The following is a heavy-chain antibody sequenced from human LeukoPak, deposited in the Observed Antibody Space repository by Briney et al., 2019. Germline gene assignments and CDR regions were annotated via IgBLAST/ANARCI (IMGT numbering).Heavy chain of an antibody. CDR3: ARLRYGDYGAFDI. CDR2: INPNSGGT. CDR1: GYTFTGYY. D-gene: IGHD4-17*01. V-gene: IGHV1-2*02. J-gene: IGHJ3*02. Sequence: ASVKVSCKASGYTFTGYYMHWVRQAPGQGLEWMGWINPNSGGTNYARKFQGRVTMTRDTSISTAYMELSRLRSDDTAVYYCARLRYGDYGAFDIWGQGTMVTVSS.